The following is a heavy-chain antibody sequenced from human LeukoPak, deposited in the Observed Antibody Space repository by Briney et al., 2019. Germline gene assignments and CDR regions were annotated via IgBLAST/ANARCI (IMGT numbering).Heavy chain of an antibody. CDR3: ARGYCTNAVCSLGPTQA. V-gene: IGHV4-4*07. Sequence: PSETLSLTCTVSGGSISSYYWSWIRQPAGKGLEWIGRIYTSGSTNYNPSLKSRVTISVDTSKNQFSLKLSSETAADTAVYYCARGYCTNAVCSLGPTQAWGQGTLVTVSS. J-gene: IGHJ4*02. D-gene: IGHD2-8*01. CDR2: IYTSGST. CDR1: GGSISSYY.